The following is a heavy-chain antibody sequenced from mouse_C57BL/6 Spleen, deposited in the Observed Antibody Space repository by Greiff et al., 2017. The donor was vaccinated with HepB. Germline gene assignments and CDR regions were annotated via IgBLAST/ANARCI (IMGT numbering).Heavy chain of an antibody. J-gene: IGHJ2*01. CDR3: ARGTWAPYFDY. CDR1: GYTFTSYW. V-gene: IGHV1-52*01. Sequence: QVQLQQPGAELVRPGSSVKLSCKASGYTFTSYWMHWVKQRPIQGLEWIGNIDPSDSETHYNQKFKDKATLTVDKSSSTAYMQLSSLTSEDSAVYYCARGTWAPYFDYWGQGTTLTVSS. CDR2: IDPSDSET. D-gene: IGHD3-3*01.